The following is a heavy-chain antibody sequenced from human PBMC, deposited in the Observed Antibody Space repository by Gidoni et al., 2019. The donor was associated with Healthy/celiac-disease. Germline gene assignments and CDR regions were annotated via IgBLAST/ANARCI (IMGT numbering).Heavy chain of an antibody. CDR2: ISSSSSYI. Sequence: EVQLVESGGGLVKPGGSLRLSCAASGFTFSSYSMNWVRQAPGKGLEWVSSISSSSSYIYYADSVKGRFTISRDNAKNSLYLQMNSLRAEDTAVYYCARDLMITFGGVGGYWGQGTLVTVSS. CDR1: GFTFSSYS. D-gene: IGHD3-16*01. J-gene: IGHJ4*02. CDR3: ARDLMITFGGVGGY. V-gene: IGHV3-21*01.